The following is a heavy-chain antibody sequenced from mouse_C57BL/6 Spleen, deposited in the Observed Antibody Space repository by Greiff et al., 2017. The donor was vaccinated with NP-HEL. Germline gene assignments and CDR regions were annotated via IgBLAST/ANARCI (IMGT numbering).Heavy chain of an antibody. V-gene: IGHV1-52*01. CDR2: IDPSDSET. J-gene: IGHJ2*01. D-gene: IGHD2-14*01. Sequence: QVQLQQSGAELVRPGSSVKLSCKASGYTFTSYWMHWVKQRPIQGLEWIGNIDPSDSETHYNQKFKDKATLTVDKSSSTAYMQLSSLTSEDSAVYYCARRYEYYFDYWGQGTTLTVSS. CDR3: ARRYEYYFDY. CDR1: GYTFTSYW.